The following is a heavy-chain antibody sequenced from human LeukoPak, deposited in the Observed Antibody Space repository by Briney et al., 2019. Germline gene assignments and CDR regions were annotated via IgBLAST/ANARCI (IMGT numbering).Heavy chain of an antibody. J-gene: IGHJ4*02. D-gene: IGHD5-12*01. CDR1: GGSISSYY. CDR3: AREWHHVFDY. Sequence: SETLSLTCTVSGGSISSYYWNWIRQPPGKGLEWIGYIYYSGSTNYNPSLKSRVTISVDTSKNQFSLKLRSVTAADTAVYYCAREWHHVFDYWGQGNLVTVSS. V-gene: IGHV4-59*12. CDR2: IYYSGST.